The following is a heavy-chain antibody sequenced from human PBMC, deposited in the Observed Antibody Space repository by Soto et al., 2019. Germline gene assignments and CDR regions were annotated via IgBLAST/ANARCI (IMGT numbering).Heavy chain of an antibody. Sequence: VQLVESVGGLVQPGGSLRLSCAASGFTFSSYWMSWVRQAPGKGLESVANIKQDGSEKYYVDSVKGRFTISRDNAKNSLYLQMNSLRAEDTAVYYCASLAVVTMIVVPKGQWGQGTLVTVSS. CDR2: IKQDGSEK. CDR3: ASLAVVTMIVVPKGQ. CDR1: GFTFSSYW. D-gene: IGHD3-22*01. J-gene: IGHJ4*02. V-gene: IGHV3-7*03.